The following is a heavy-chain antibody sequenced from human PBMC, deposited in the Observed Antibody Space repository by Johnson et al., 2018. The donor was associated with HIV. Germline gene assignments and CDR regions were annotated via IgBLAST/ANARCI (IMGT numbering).Heavy chain of an antibody. CDR2: IYSGGST. D-gene: IGHD3-22*01. CDR3: ARDPRGIYYDSSGPSQRAFDI. V-gene: IGHV3-53*02. J-gene: IGHJ3*02. CDR1: GFTVSSNY. Sequence: EVQLVETGGGLIQPGGSLRLSCAASGFTVSSNYMSWVRQAPGKGLEWVSVIYSGGSTYYTDSVKGRFTISRDNSKNTLYLQMNSLRAEDTAVYYCARDPRGIYYDSSGPSQRAFDIWGQGTMVTVSS.